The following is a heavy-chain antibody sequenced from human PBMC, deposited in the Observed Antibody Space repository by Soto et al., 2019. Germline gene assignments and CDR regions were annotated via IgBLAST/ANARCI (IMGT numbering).Heavy chain of an antibody. CDR2: ISGSGGST. CDR3: AKDSDIVVVPAAISHLFDP. D-gene: IGHD2-2*01. J-gene: IGHJ5*02. Sequence: GGSLRLSCAASGFTFSSYAMSWVRQAPGKGLEWVSAISGSGGSTYYADSVKGRFTISRDNSKNTLYLQMNSLRAEDTAVYYCAKDSDIVVVPAAISHLFDPWGQGTLVTVSS. CDR1: GFTFSSYA. V-gene: IGHV3-23*01.